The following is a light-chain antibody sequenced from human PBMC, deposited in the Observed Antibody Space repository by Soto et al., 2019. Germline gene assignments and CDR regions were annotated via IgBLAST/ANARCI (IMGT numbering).Light chain of an antibody. J-gene: IGKJ5*01. CDR1: QSVNNY. CDR2: EAS. Sequence: EIVLTQSPATLSLSPGERATLSCRASQSVNNYVAWYQQKPGQAPRLLMYEASIRATGIPARFSGSGSGTDFTLTISSLEPEDFAVYYCQQRSSSITFGQGTRLEIK. CDR3: QQRSSSIT. V-gene: IGKV3-11*01.